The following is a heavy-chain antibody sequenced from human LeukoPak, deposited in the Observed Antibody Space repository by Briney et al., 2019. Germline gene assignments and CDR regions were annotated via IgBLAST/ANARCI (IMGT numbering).Heavy chain of an antibody. D-gene: IGHD3-3*01. V-gene: IGHV4-4*09. CDR3: ARMGLLEWLLFDY. Sequence: PSETLSLTCTVSGGSISSYYWSWLRQPPGKGLEWIGYIYTSGSTNYNPSLKSRVTISVDTSKNQFSLKLSSVTAADTAVYYCARMGLLEWLLFDYWGQGTLVTVSS. CDR2: IYTSGST. CDR1: GGSISSYY. J-gene: IGHJ4*02.